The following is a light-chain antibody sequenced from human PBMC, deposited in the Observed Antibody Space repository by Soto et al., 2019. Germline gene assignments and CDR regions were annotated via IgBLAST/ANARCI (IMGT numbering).Light chain of an antibody. CDR2: AAS. CDR3: QQDHNYPFI. V-gene: IGKV1-6*01. J-gene: IGKJ3*01. CDR1: QGIGND. Sequence: AIQMTQSPSSLPASVGDRVTITCRASQGIGNDLGWYQQKAGKAPKLLIYAASTLQSGVPSRFRGSGSGTDFTLTISSLKHEDFATYYCQQDHNYPFIFGPGTKV.